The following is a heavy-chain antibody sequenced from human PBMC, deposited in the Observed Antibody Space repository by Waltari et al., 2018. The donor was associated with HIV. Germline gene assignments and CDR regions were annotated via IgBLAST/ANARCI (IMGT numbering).Heavy chain of an antibody. D-gene: IGHD6-13*01. V-gene: IGHV1-69*01. Sequence: QVQVVQSGAEVHKPGSSVKVSCKASVGSFSNSAISWVRRAPGQGLEWEGANIPIFGRGNYEKKLQGRVTITADEFTSTAYMELSSLTSEDTAVYYCVRGAGEQLVAFRVGTFDFWGQGTMVTVSS. CDR3: VRGAGEQLVAFRVGTFDF. CDR2: NIPIFGRG. J-gene: IGHJ3*01. CDR1: VGSFSNSA.